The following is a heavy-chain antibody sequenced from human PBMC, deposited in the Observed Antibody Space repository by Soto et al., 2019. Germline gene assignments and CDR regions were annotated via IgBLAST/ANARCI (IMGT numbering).Heavy chain of an antibody. Sequence: PGGSLRLSCAASGFSFSYAWMSWVRQAPGKGLEWVGRVKSKTDGGTTDYAAPVKGRFTISRDDSQTTIYLQMNSLRAEDTAVYYCAKESYGDYVPRYYYYYGMDVWGQGTTVTVSS. D-gene: IGHD4-17*01. CDR2: VKSKTDGGTT. CDR1: GFSFSYAW. J-gene: IGHJ6*02. CDR3: AKESYGDYVPRYYYYYGMDV. V-gene: IGHV3-15*01.